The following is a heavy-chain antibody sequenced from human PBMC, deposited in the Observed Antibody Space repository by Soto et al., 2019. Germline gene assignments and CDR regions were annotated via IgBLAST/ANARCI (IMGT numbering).Heavy chain of an antibody. D-gene: IGHD6-6*01. CDR1: GFTFTNYG. V-gene: IGHV1-18*03. CDR3: ASRSGQLPYYFDY. CDR2: ISAYKGNT. Sequence: ASVKVSCKASGFTFTNYGISWVRQAPRQGLEWMGWISAYKGNTNYAQKFQGRVTMTTDTSTSTAYLELRSLRSDDMAVYFCASRSGQLPYYFDYWGQGTQVTVSS. J-gene: IGHJ4*02.